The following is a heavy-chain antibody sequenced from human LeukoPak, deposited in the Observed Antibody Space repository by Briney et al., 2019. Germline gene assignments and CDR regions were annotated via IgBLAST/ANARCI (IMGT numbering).Heavy chain of an antibody. CDR3: ARGRTAMVNRYYYYNYGMDV. CDR1: GGSFSGYY. J-gene: IGHJ6*02. CDR2: INHSGST. D-gene: IGHD5-18*01. V-gene: IGHV4-34*01. Sequence: PSETLSLTCAVYGGSFSGYYWSWIRQPPGKGLEWIGEINHSGSTNYNPSLKSRVTISVDTPKNHFSLKLSSVTAADTAVYYCARGRTAMVNRYYYYNYGMDVGGQGTTVTVSS.